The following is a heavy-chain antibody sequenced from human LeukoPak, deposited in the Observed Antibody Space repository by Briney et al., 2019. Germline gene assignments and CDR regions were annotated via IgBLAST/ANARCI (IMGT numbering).Heavy chain of an antibody. CDR2: INPNSGGT. D-gene: IGHD6-13*01. CDR1: GYTFTGYY. V-gene: IGHV1-2*02. J-gene: IGHJ5*02. Sequence: ASVKVSCKASGYTFTGYYMHWVRQAPGQGLEWMGWINPNSGGTNYAQKFQGRVTMTRDTSISTAYMELSRLRSDDTAVYYCARDGAGGYSSSSWFDPWGRGTLVTVSS. CDR3: ARDGAGGYSSSSWFDP.